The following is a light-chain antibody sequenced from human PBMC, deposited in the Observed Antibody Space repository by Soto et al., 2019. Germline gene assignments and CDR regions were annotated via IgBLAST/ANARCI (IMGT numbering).Light chain of an antibody. V-gene: IGKV3-11*01. J-gene: IGKJ2*01. CDR1: QSVSSY. Sequence: EIVLTQSPATLSLSPGERATLYCSASQSVSSYLAWYQQKPGQAPRLLIYDASNRATGIPARFSGSGSGTDFTLTISSLEPEDFAVYYCQQRSNWPPMYTFGQGTKVDIK. CDR2: DAS. CDR3: QQRSNWPPMYT.